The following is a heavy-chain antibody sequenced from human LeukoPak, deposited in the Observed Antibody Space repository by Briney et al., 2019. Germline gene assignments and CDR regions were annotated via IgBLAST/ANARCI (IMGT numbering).Heavy chain of an antibody. CDR3: ARDLEGYCSGGSCTVAFDY. D-gene: IGHD2-15*01. CDR1: GFTFSSYS. CDR2: ISSSSSYI. J-gene: IGHJ4*02. V-gene: IGHV3-21*01. Sequence: PGGSLRLSCAASGFTFSSYSMTWVRQAPGKGLEWVSSISSSSSYIYYADSVKGRFTISRDNAKNSLYLQMNSLRAEDTAVYYCARDLEGYCSGGSCTVAFDYWGQGTLVTVSS.